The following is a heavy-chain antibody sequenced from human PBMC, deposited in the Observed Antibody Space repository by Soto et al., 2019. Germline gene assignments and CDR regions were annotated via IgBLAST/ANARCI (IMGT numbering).Heavy chain of an antibody. CDR1: GFTFGDYA. CDR3: TRVRPVTMTYYYGMDV. V-gene: IGHV3-49*04. J-gene: IGHJ6*02. D-gene: IGHD4-4*01. Sequence: PVGSLRLSCTASGFTFGDYAMSWVRQAPGKGLEWVGFIRSKAYGGTTEYAASVKGRFTISRDDSKSIAYLQMNSLKTEDTAVYYCTRVRPVTMTYYYGMDVWGQGTTVTVSS. CDR2: IRSKAYGGTT.